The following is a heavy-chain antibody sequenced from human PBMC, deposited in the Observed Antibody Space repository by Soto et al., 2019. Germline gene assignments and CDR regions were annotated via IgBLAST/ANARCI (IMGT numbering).Heavy chain of an antibody. D-gene: IGHD3-22*01. CDR1: GCTLTELS. Sequence: ASVKVSCKVSGCTLTELSMHWVRQAPGKGLEWMGGFDPEDGETIYAQKFQGRVTMTEDTSTDTAYMELSSLRSEDTAVYYCATLHSSGYYYEWFDPWGQGTLVTVSS. CDR2: FDPEDGET. CDR3: ATLHSSGYYYEWFDP. V-gene: IGHV1-24*01. J-gene: IGHJ5*02.